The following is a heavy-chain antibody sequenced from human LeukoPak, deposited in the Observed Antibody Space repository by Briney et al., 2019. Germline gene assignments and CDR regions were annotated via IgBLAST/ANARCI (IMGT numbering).Heavy chain of an antibody. D-gene: IGHD1-26*01. V-gene: IGHV3-7*01. J-gene: IGHJ4*02. CDR3: ARDVGGSLDY. CDR2: IKGDESAK. CDR1: GFTFRNYW. Sequence: GGSLRLSCAASGFTFRNYWMAWVRQAPGKGLEWVANIKGDESAKHQADSVKGRFTIFRDNAQNSVYLQMNSLRADDTTVYYCARDVGGSLDYWGRGTLVTVSS.